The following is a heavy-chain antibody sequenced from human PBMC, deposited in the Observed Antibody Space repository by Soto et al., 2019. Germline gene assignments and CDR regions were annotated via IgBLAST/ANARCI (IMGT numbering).Heavy chain of an antibody. CDR1: GGSISSSH. CDR2: MYHSGIT. Sequence: SETLSLTCTASGGSISSSHWSWIRQPPGKGLEWIGYMYHSGITSSNPSLKSRVTISEDRSKNQLSLKLSSVTAADTAVYFCVRGPNVGEYIPYWGQECWSPSPQ. D-gene: IGHD4-17*01. CDR3: VRGPNVGEYIPY. V-gene: IGHV4-59*01. J-gene: IGHJ4*01.